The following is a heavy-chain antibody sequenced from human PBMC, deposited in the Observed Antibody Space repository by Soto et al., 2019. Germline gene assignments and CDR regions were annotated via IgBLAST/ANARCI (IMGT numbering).Heavy chain of an antibody. CDR3: ASAMVRGVTGFDP. J-gene: IGHJ5*02. Sequence: SETLSLTCTVSGGSISSSSYYWGWIRQPPGKGLEWIGSIYYSGSTYYNPSLKSRVTISVDTSKNQFSLKLSSVTAADTAVYYCASAMVRGVTGFDPWGQGTLVTVSS. D-gene: IGHD3-10*01. V-gene: IGHV4-39*01. CDR1: GGSISSSSYY. CDR2: IYYSGST.